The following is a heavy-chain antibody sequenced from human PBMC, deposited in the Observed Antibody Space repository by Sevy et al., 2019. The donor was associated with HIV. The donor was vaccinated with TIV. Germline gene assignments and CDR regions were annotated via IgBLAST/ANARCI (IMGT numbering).Heavy chain of an antibody. D-gene: IGHD3-3*01. CDR2: IRYDGSNK. CDR3: AKEGELRFLEWLGFFDY. CDR1: GFTFSSYG. Sequence: GGSLRLPCAASGFTFSSYGMHWVRQAPGKGLEWVAFIRYDGSNKYYADSVKGRFTISRDNSKNTLYLQMNSLRAEDTAVYYCAKEGELRFLEWLGFFDYWGQGTLVTVSS. J-gene: IGHJ4*02. V-gene: IGHV3-30*02.